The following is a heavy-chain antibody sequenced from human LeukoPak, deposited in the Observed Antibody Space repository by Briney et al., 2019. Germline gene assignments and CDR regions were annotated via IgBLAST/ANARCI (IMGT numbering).Heavy chain of an antibody. CDR2: MNPNSGNT. D-gene: IGHD4-17*01. Sequence: ASVKVSCKASGYTFTSYDINWVRQATGQGLEWVGWMNPNSGNTGYAQKFRGRVTMTRNTSISTAYMELSSLRSEDTAVYYCARGGMRYGDYGYYYYGMDVWGQGTTVTVSS. V-gene: IGHV1-8*01. CDR3: ARGGMRYGDYGYYYYGMDV. J-gene: IGHJ6*02. CDR1: GYTFTSYD.